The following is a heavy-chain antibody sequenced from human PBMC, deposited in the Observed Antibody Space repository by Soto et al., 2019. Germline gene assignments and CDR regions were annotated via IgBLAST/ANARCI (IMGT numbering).Heavy chain of an antibody. Sequence: SQTLSLTCAISGDSVSSNSAAWNWIRQSPSRGLEWLGRTYYRSKWYNDYAVSVKSRININPDKSKNQFSLQLNSVTPEDTAVYYCAREPLIAVAHYYYYYYMDVWGKGTTVTVSS. D-gene: IGHD6-19*01. V-gene: IGHV6-1*01. J-gene: IGHJ6*03. CDR2: TYYRSKWYN. CDR3: AREPLIAVAHYYYYYYMDV. CDR1: GDSVSSNSAA.